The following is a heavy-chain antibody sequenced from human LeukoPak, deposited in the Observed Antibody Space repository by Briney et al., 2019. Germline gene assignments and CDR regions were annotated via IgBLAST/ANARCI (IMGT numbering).Heavy chain of an antibody. CDR2: IDHRGDT. CDR3: ASGWNYPDAFDI. D-gene: IGHD1-7*01. J-gene: IGHJ3*02. V-gene: IGHV4-34*01. CDR1: GGSFSRYY. Sequence: SQTLSLTCAVYGGSFSRYYWSWIRQSSGKGLEWIAEIDHRGDTNYNPSVKSRVTISVDTSKNQFSLKMRSLSAADTALYYCASGWNYPDAFDIWGQGTMVTVSS.